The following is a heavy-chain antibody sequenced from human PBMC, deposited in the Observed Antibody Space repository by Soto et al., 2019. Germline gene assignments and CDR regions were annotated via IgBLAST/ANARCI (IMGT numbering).Heavy chain of an antibody. D-gene: IGHD3-10*01. J-gene: IGHJ6*03. V-gene: IGHV4-59*01. CDR1: GGSISSYY. Sequence: SETLSLTCTVSGGSISSYYWSWIRQPPGKGLEWIGYIYYSGSTNYNPSLKSRVTISVDTSKNQFSLKLSSVTAADTAVYYCASHYGSGSYPSYYYYYMDVWGKGTTVTVSS. CDR3: ASHYGSGSYPSYYYYYMDV. CDR2: IYYSGST.